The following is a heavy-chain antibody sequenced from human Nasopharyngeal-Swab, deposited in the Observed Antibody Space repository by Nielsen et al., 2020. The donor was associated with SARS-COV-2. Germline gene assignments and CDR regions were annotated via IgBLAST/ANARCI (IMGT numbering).Heavy chain of an antibody. D-gene: IGHD3/OR15-3a*01. V-gene: IGHV5-10-1*01. J-gene: IGHJ6*02. CDR3: ARAGLPDTYYYYYGTDV. CDR2: IDPSDSYT. CDR1: GYSFTSYW. Sequence: GESLKISCKGSGYSFTSYWISWVRQMPGKGLEWMGRIDPSDSYTNYSPSFQGHVTISADKSISTAYLQWSSLKASDTAMYYCARAGLPDTYYYYYGTDVWGQGTTVTVSS.